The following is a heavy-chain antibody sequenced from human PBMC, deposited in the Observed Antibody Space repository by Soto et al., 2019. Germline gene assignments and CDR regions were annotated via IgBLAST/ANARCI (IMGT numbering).Heavy chain of an antibody. D-gene: IGHD2-15*01. J-gene: IGHJ6*02. V-gene: IGHV5-51*01. CDR3: ARSGYCSGGSCYSTYYYGMDV. Sequence: GESLKISCKVSGYNFGTYWITWVRQVPGKGLEWMGIIYPGDSDTRYSPSFQGQVTISADKSISTADLQWSSLKASDTAMYYCARSGYCSGGSCYSTYYYGMDVWGQGTTVTVSS. CDR2: IYPGDSDT. CDR1: GYNFGTYW.